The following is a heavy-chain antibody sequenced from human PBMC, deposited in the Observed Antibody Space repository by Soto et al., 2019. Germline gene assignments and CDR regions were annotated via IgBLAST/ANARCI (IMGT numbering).Heavy chain of an antibody. Sequence: GGSLRLSCAASGFTFSSYAMTWVRQAPGKGLEWVSGSSGSGATTSYADSVKGRFTVSRDNSKNTLYLQMNSLRVEDTAVYYCARRYGGNFDYWGQGTLVTVSS. CDR3: ARRYGGNFDY. D-gene: IGHD3-16*01. J-gene: IGHJ4*02. V-gene: IGHV3-23*01. CDR2: SSGSGATT. CDR1: GFTFSSYA.